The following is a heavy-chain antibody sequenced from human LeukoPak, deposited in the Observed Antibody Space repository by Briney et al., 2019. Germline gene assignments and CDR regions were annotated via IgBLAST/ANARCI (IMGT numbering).Heavy chain of an antibody. CDR2: INPNSGGA. D-gene: IGHD5-12*01. J-gene: IGHJ5*02. CDR1: GYTFTGYY. V-gene: IGHV1-2*02. CDR3: ARARLRAINWFDP. Sequence: GASVKVSCKASGYTFTGYYMHWVRQAPGQGLEWMGWINPNSGGANYAQKFQGRVTMTRDTSISTAYMELSRLRSDDTAVYYCARARLRAINWFDPWGQGTLVTVSS.